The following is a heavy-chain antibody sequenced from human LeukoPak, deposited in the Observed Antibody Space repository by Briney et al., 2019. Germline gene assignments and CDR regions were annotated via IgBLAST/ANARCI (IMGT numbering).Heavy chain of an antibody. V-gene: IGHV4-34*01. CDR2: INHSGST. J-gene: IGHJ3*02. Sequence: PSETLSLTCAVYGGSFSGYYWSWIRQPPGKGLEWIGEINHSGSTNYNPSLKSRVTISVDTSKNQFSLKLSSVTAADTAVYYCAREETTVSIYSSSWYWYAFDIWGQGTMVTVSS. CDR3: AREETTVSIYSSSWYWYAFDI. CDR1: GGSFSGYY. D-gene: IGHD6-13*01.